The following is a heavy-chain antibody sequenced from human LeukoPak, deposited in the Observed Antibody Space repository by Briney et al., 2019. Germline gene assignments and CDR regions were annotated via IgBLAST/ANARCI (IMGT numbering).Heavy chain of an antibody. J-gene: IGHJ5*02. Sequence: GGSLRLSCLASGFTFDDYVMTWVRQAAGKRLEWISSIHGSGEPTYYADSVKGRFTISRDNSKNTLHLEMNTLRVEDTALYYCARHPTGYPNWFDAWGQGTLVTVSS. D-gene: IGHD5-18*01. CDR3: ARHPTGYPNWFDA. CDR1: GFTFDDYV. CDR2: IHGSGEPT. V-gene: IGHV3-23*01.